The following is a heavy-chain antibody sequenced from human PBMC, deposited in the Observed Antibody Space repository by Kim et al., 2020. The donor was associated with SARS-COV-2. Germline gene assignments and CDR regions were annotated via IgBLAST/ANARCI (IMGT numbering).Heavy chain of an antibody. V-gene: IGHV4-30-2*04. CDR3: ARGRGMTTVTHQDY. Sequence: TPPRSSRVTISVDTSKNQFSLRLSSVTAADTAVYYCARGRGMTTVTHQDYWGQGTLVTVSS. D-gene: IGHD4-4*01. J-gene: IGHJ4*02.